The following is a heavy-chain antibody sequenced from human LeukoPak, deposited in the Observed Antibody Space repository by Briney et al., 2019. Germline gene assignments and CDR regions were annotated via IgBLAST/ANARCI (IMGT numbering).Heavy chain of an antibody. J-gene: IGHJ6*02. CDR3: AKEKAIATINHGLDV. V-gene: IGHV3-30*18. CDR1: GFTFDTYG. Sequence: PGGSLRLSCAASGFTFDTYGMLWVRQAPGKGLKWVAAIAYDGSNKVYADSVKGRFTISRDNSKNTLYLQMNSLRGEDTAVYYCAKEKAIATINHGLDVWGQGTTVTVSS. CDR2: IAYDGSNK. D-gene: IGHD5-12*01.